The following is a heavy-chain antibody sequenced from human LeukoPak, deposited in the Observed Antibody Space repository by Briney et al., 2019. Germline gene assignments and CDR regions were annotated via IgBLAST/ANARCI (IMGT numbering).Heavy chain of an antibody. CDR2: ISTSSSYI. V-gene: IGHV3-21*01. Sequence: PGGSLRPSCAASGFTFSTYNINWVRQAPGKGLEWVTFISTSSSYIYYADSVKGRFTISRDNAKKSLYLQMNSLRAEDTAVYYCARAFASNSPMDVWGQGTTVTVSS. D-gene: IGHD1-1*01. J-gene: IGHJ6*02. CDR3: ARAFASNSPMDV. CDR1: GFTFSTYN.